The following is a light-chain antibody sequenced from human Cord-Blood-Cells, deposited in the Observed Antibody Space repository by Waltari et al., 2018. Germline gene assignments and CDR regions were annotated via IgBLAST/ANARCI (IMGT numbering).Light chain of an antibody. CDR1: QSISSW. CDR2: YAS. J-gene: IGKJ2*02. CDR3: QQYNSYSRGT. V-gene: IGKV1-5*01. Sequence: DIQMTQSPSTLSASVGDRVTITCRASQSISSWLAWYQQKPGKAPKLLIYYASSLESGVPSRFSGSGSGTEFTLTISSLQPDDFATYYCQQYNSYSRGTFGQGTKLEIK.